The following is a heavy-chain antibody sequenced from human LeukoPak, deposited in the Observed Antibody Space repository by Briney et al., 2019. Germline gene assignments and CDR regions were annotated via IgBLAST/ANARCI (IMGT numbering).Heavy chain of an antibody. Sequence: PSETLSLTCTVSGGSVSSGSYYWSWIRQPPGRGLEWIGYISYSGSTNYNPSLKSRVTISVDTSKNQFFLKLSSVTAADTAVYHCAHSGDRSRRFMDVWGQGTTVTVSS. CDR2: ISYSGST. V-gene: IGHV4-61*01. D-gene: IGHD3-22*01. CDR1: GGSVSSGSYY. CDR3: AHSGDRSRRFMDV. J-gene: IGHJ6*02.